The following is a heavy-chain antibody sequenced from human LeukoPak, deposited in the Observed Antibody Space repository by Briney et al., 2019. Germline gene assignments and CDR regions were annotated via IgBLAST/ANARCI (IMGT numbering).Heavy chain of an antibody. D-gene: IGHD3-22*01. CDR3: ARASYYKDSSGYPGYYFDY. Sequence: AASVKVSCKASGYTFTDYYMHWVRQAPGQGLEWMGWINPNSGGTNYAQKFQGRVTMTRDTSISTAYMELSRLRSDDTAVCYCARASYYKDSSGYPGYYFDYWGQGTLVTVSS. J-gene: IGHJ4*02. CDR1: GYTFTDYY. CDR2: INPNSGGT. V-gene: IGHV1-2*02.